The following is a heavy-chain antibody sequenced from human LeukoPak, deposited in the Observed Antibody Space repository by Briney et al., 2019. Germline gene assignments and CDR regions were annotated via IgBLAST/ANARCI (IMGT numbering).Heavy chain of an antibody. CDR1: GFTFSSFA. D-gene: IGHD3-10*01. CDR2: ISNSGGST. Sequence: GGSLRLSCAGSGFTFSSFAMSWVRQAPGKGLEWVSGISNSGGSTYYADSVKGRFTISRDNSKNTLYLQMNSLRDEDTAVYYCAKVAHDSGSYYPDYWGPGNPGHRLL. J-gene: IGHJ4*02. CDR3: AKVAHDSGSYYPDY. V-gene: IGHV3-23*01.